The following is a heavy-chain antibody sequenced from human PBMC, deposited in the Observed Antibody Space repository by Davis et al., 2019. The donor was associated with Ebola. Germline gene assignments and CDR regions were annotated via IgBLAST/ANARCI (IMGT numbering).Heavy chain of an antibody. CDR3: ARGNCISTSCYHYYYYGMDV. V-gene: IGHV3-30*02. CDR1: GFTFSNYG. J-gene: IGHJ6*02. CDR2: IQFDGFNK. Sequence: GESLKISCAASGFTFSNYGMHWVRQAPGKGLEWVTFIQFDGFNKYYTDSVKGRFTISRDNSKNTLYLQMNSLRAEDTAVYYCARGNCISTSCYHYYYYGMDVWGQGTTVTVSS. D-gene: IGHD2-2*01.